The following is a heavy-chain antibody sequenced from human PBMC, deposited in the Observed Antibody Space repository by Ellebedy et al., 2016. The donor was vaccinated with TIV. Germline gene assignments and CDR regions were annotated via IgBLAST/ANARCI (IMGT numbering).Heavy chain of an antibody. Sequence: AASVKVSCKASGHSFTSYGISWVRHAPGEGLEWMGWISAYNGNTLYIEKFQGRVTMTTDTSTNTAYMELRSLRSDDTAVYFCARSLYFGDFPFDSWGQGTLVTVSS. V-gene: IGHV1-18*04. CDR1: GHSFTSYG. D-gene: IGHD3-10*01. J-gene: IGHJ4*02. CDR3: ARSLYFGDFPFDS. CDR2: ISAYNGNT.